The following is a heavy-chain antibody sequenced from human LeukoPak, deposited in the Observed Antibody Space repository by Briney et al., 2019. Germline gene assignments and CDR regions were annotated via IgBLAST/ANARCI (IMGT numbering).Heavy chain of an antibody. V-gene: IGHV3-23*01. CDR2: ISGSGGST. CDR3: AKFPSQQLVYFDY. Sequence: GGSLRLSCAASGFTFSSYAMSWVRQAPGKGLEWVSAISGSGGSTYYADSVKGRFTISRDNSKNALYLQMNSLRAEDTAVYYCAKFPSQQLVYFDYWGQGTLVTVSS. CDR1: GFTFSSYA. J-gene: IGHJ4*02. D-gene: IGHD6-13*01.